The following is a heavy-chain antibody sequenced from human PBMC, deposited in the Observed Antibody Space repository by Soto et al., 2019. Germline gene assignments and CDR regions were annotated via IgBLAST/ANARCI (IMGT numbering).Heavy chain of an antibody. D-gene: IGHD3-10*01. CDR1: GFTFSDFA. V-gene: IGHV3-23*01. J-gene: IGHJ6*02. CDR3: AAPRDEYGSGVSWFTYGMDI. Sequence: GGSLRLSCLASGFTFSDFAMTWVRHVPGRGLEWVASLDGAGGSTYYAEPVRGRFSISRDNSQNTLFLQMKRLTVDDTAIYYCAAPRDEYGSGVSWFTYGMDIWGQGTTVTVSS. CDR2: LDGAGGST.